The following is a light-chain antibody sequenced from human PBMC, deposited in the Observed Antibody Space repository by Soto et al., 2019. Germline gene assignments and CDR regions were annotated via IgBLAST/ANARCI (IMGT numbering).Light chain of an antibody. CDR3: QQYGCSPPCT. CDR1: QSVSSSY. CDR2: GAS. Sequence: EIVLTQSPGTLSLSPGERATLSCRASQSVSSSYLARYQQKPGQAPRLLIYGASRRATGIPDRFSGSGSGPDFTPGISRLEPEDFAVYYCQQYGCSPPCTFAQGTKLEIK. V-gene: IGKV3-20*01. J-gene: IGKJ2*02.